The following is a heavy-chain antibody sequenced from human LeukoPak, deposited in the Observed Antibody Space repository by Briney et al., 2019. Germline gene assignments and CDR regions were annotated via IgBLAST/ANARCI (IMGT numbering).Heavy chain of an antibody. CDR3: ARALPGCYSTNCYGLDY. CDR1: GYTLTSDG. D-gene: IGHD2-2*01. Sequence: AASVKVSCKASGYTLTSDGMNWVRQAPGQGLQWMGWINTNTGNPTYAQGFTGRFVFSLDTSVSMAYLQISSLKAEDTAVYYCARALPGCYSTNCYGLDYWGQGTLVTVSS. CDR2: INTNTGNP. V-gene: IGHV7-4-1*04. J-gene: IGHJ4*02.